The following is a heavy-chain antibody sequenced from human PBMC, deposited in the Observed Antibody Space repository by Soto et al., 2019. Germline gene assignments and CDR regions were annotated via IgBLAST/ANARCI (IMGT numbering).Heavy chain of an antibody. Sequence: DSVKVSCKASGYTFTGYYMHWVRQAPGQGLEWMGWINPNSGGTNYAQKFQGWVTMTRDTSISTAYMELSRLRSDDTAVYYCARGGQQLVQDFDYWGQGTLVTVSS. V-gene: IGHV1-2*04. D-gene: IGHD6-13*01. J-gene: IGHJ4*02. CDR3: ARGGQQLVQDFDY. CDR1: GYTFTGYY. CDR2: INPNSGGT.